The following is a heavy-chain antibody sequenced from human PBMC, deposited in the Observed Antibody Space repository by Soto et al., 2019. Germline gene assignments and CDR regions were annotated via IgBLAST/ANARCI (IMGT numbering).Heavy chain of an antibody. J-gene: IGHJ4*02. Sequence: SETLSLTCAVYGGSFSGYYWSWIRQPPGKGLEWIGEINHSGSTNYNPSLKSRVTISVDTSKNQFSLKLSSVTAADTAVCYCARGNLSDYVWGSYRYHFDYWGQGTVVTVSS. D-gene: IGHD3-16*02. CDR2: INHSGST. V-gene: IGHV4-34*01. CDR1: GGSFSGYY. CDR3: ARGNLSDYVWGSYRYHFDY.